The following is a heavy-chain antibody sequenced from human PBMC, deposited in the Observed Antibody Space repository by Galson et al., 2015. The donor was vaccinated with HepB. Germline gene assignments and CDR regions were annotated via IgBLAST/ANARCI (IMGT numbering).Heavy chain of an antibody. CDR1: GASVTGYY. V-gene: IGHV4-59*08. CDR3: ARHGFGSEDNV. D-gene: IGHD3-10*01. Sequence: SETLSLTCTVSGASVTGYYWSWIRQPPGKGLQWIGYIYYDGNTNYNPSLKSRVTMSVDTPKNQFSLNLRSVTATDTAVYYCARHGFGSEDNVWGQGTLVAVSS. CDR2: IYYDGNT. J-gene: IGHJ1*01.